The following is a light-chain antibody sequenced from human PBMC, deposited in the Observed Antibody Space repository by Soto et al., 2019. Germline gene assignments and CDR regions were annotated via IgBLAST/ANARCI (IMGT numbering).Light chain of an antibody. CDR1: QTISNY. J-gene: IGKJ3*01. Sequence: DIQMTQSPSSLSASVGDRVTITCRASQTISNYLNWYQQKAGKAPNVLIYSASTLQSGVPSRFSGSGSGTDFTLTISNPQPEDFATYYCQQSYTIPRTFGPGTKVDLK. CDR3: QQSYTIPRT. CDR2: SAS. V-gene: IGKV1-39*01.